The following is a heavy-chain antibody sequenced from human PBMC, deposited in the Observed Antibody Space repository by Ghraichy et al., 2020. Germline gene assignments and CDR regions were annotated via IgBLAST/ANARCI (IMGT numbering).Heavy chain of an antibody. CDR2: IWFDGSDK. Sequence: GSLRLSCATSGITFSSYGMHWVRQAPGKGLEWVAVIWFDGSDKYYADSVKGRFTISRDNSKNTLYLQMNSLRAEDTAVYYCAPDRGYSSFDYWGQGTLVTVSS. V-gene: IGHV3-33*01. CDR3: APDRGYSSFDY. J-gene: IGHJ4*02. CDR1: GITFSSYG. D-gene: IGHD3-22*01.